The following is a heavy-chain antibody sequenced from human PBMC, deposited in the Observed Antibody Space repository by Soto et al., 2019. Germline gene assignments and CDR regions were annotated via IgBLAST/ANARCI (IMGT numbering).Heavy chain of an antibody. CDR3: ARVSPPAYYCDSSTYYDY. D-gene: IGHD3-22*01. V-gene: IGHV3-74*01. CDR2: INSDGSST. Sequence: EVQLVESGGGLVQPGGSLRLSCAASGFTFSSYWMHWVRQAPGKGLVWVSRINSDGSSTSYADSVKGRFAISRDNAKNTLYLQMNSLRAEDTAVYYCARVSPPAYYCDSSTYYDYWGQGTLVTVSS. J-gene: IGHJ4*02. CDR1: GFTFSSYW.